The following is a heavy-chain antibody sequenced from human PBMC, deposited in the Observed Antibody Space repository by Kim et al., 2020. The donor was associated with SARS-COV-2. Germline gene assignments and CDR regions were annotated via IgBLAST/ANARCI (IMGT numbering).Heavy chain of an antibody. J-gene: IGHJ6*02. CDR2: FDPEDGET. CDR1: GYTLTELS. CDR3: ATDREPTYIAAAGNYYYGMDV. Sequence: ASVKVSCKVSGYTLTELSVHWVRQAPGKGLEWMGGFDPEDGETIYAQKFQGRVTMTEDTSTDTAYMELSSLRSEDTAVYYCATDREPTYIAAAGNYYYGMDVWGQGTTVTVSS. D-gene: IGHD6-13*01. V-gene: IGHV1-24*01.